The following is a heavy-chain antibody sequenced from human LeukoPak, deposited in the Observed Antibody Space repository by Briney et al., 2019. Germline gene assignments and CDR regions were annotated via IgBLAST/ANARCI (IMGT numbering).Heavy chain of an antibody. CDR2: ISSSGSTI. CDR1: GFTFSDYY. V-gene: IGHV3-11*04. Sequence: PGGSLRLSCAASGFTFSDYYMSWIRQAPGKGLEWVSYISSSGSTIYYADSVKGRFTISRDNAKNSLYLQMNSLRAEDTAVYYSAREPKQWLVPIDFWGQGTLVTVSS. J-gene: IGHJ4*02. CDR3: AREPKQWLVPIDF. D-gene: IGHD6-19*01.